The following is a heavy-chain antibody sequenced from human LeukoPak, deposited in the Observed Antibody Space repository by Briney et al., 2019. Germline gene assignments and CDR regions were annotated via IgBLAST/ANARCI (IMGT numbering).Heavy chain of an antibody. CDR1: GGSISRYY. V-gene: IGHV4-59*01. J-gene: IGHJ4*02. D-gene: IGHD3-3*01. CDR2: IYYSGST. CDR3: ASANYDFWSGYYTGPFDY. Sequence: SETLSLTCTVSGGSISRYYWSWIRQPPGKGLEWIGYIYYSGSTNYNPSLKSRVTISVDTSKNQFSLKLSSVTAADTAVYYCASANYDFWSGYYTGPFDYWGQGTLVTVSS.